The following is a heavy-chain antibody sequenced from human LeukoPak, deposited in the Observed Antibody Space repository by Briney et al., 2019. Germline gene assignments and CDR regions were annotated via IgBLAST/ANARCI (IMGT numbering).Heavy chain of an antibody. CDR3: ARGSSRDGYNWQDY. CDR1: GGSFSGYY. CDR2: INHSGST. Sequence: PSETLSLTCAVHGGSFSGYYWSWIRQPPGKGLEWIGEINHSGSTNYNPSLKSRVTISVDTSKNQFSLKLSSVTAADTAVYYCARGSSRDGYNWQDYWGQGTLVTVSS. V-gene: IGHV4-34*01. J-gene: IGHJ4*02. D-gene: IGHD5-24*01.